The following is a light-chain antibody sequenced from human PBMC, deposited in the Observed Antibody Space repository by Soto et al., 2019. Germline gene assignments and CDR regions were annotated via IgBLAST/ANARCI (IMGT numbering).Light chain of an antibody. V-gene: IGLV2-23*01. CDR3: CSYAGSSTLV. Sequence: QSVLTQPASVSGSPGQSITISCTGSSSDVGSHNLVSWYQQHAGKAPKLMIYEGSKRPSGVSNRFSGSKSGNTASLTISGLQAEDEADYYCCSYAGSSTLVFGGGTKVTVL. J-gene: IGLJ2*01. CDR1: SSDVGSHNL. CDR2: EGS.